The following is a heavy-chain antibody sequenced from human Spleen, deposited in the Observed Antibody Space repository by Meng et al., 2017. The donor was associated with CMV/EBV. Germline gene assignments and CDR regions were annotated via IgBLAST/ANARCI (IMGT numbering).Heavy chain of an antibody. CDR1: GFTFSSYS. Sequence: EVQLVESGGGLVKPGGSLRLSCAASGFTFSSYSMNWVRQAPGKGREWVSSISSSSSYIYYADSVKGRFTISRDNAKNSLYLQMNSLRAEDTAVYYCARGANYYDSSGYYLDFDYWGHGTLVTVSS. D-gene: IGHD3-22*01. V-gene: IGHV3-21*01. CDR2: ISSSSSYI. CDR3: ARGANYYDSSGYYLDFDY. J-gene: IGHJ4*01.